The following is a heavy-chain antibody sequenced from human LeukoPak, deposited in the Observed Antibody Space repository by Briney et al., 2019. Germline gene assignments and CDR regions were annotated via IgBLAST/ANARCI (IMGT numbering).Heavy chain of an antibody. Sequence: SETLSLTCAVYGGSFSGYYWSWIRQPPGKGLEWIGEINHSGSTNYNPSLKSRVTISVDTSRNQFSLKLSSVTAADTAVYYCARGLRGYYYMDVWGKGTTVTVSS. V-gene: IGHV4-34*01. CDR3: ARGLRGYYYMDV. D-gene: IGHD3-16*01. J-gene: IGHJ6*03. CDR1: GGSFSGYY. CDR2: INHSGST.